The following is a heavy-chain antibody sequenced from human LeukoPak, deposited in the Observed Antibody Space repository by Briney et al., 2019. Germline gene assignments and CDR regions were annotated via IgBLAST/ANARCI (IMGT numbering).Heavy chain of an antibody. CDR2: ISNSGTTI. J-gene: IGHJ4*02. V-gene: IGHV3-48*03. CDR1: GFTFSIYE. D-gene: IGHD1-26*01. CDR3: ARGGGSYPFFDY. Sequence: GVSLRLSCAASGFTFSIYEMNWVRQAPGKGLEWVSYISNSGTTIYYADSVKGRFTISRDNAKNSLYLQMNSLRAEDTAVYYCARGGGSYPFFDYWGQGTLVTVSS.